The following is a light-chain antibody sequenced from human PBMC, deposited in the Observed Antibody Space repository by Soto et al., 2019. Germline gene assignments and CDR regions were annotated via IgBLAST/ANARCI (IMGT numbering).Light chain of an antibody. CDR3: QQYGSSPPYT. V-gene: IGKV3-20*01. CDR1: QSVSSTY. Sequence: EIVLTQSPGTLSLSPGERATLSCRASQSVSSTYLAWYQQKPGQAPRLLIYGASSRATGIPDRFSGSGSGTVFTLIISRLEPEDFAVYYCQQYGSSPPYTFGQGTMLEIK. CDR2: GAS. J-gene: IGKJ2*01.